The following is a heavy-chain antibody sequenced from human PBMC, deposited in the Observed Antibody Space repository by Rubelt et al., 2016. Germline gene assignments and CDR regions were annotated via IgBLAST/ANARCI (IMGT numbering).Heavy chain of an antibody. Sequence: EVQLVASGGGLVQPGGSLRLSCAASGFTFSSYWMSWVHQAPGKGLEWVANIKQDGSEKYYVDSMKGRFTISRDNAKNSLYLQLNSLRAEDTSEYYCARYLGTTRGAFDIWGQGTMVTVSS. CDR3: ARYLGTTRGAFDI. D-gene: IGHD1-1*01. J-gene: IGHJ3*02. CDR1: GFTFSSYW. CDR2: IKQDGSEK. V-gene: IGHV3-7*01.